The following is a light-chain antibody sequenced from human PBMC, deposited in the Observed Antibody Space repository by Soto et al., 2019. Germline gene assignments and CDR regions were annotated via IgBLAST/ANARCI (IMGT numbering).Light chain of an antibody. Sequence: ETVMTQSPATLSVSPGERVTLSCRASQSVSVNLAWYQQRPGQAPRLLIYGASSRATGIPDRFSGSGSGTEFTLTISRLEPEDFAVYYCQQYGSSSWTFGQGTKVDIK. V-gene: IGKV3-20*01. CDR1: QSVSVN. J-gene: IGKJ1*01. CDR3: QQYGSSSWT. CDR2: GAS.